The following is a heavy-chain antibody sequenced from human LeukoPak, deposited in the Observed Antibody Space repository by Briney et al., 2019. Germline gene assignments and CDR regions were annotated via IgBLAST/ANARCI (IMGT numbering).Heavy chain of an antibody. CDR2: IIPIFGTA. CDR3: ATPRLTQIPHFDY. D-gene: IGHD6-6*01. V-gene: IGHV1-69*05. J-gene: IGHJ4*02. CDR1: GGTFSSYA. Sequence: SVKVSCKASGGTFSSYAISLVRQAPDQGLEWMGRIIPIFGTANYAQKFQGRVTITTDESTSTAYMELSSLRSEDTAVYYCATPRLTQIPHFDYWGQGTLVTVSS.